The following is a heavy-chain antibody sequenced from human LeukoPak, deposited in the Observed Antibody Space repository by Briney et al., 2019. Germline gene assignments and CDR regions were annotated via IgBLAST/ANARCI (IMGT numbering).Heavy chain of an antibody. J-gene: IGHJ3*02. CDR2: ISRDGTDQ. CDR3: ARAVPAPGTPENAFDI. D-gene: IGHD6-13*01. Sequence: PGGSLRLSCAGTGFTFNNYAMHWVRQAPGEGLEWVAVISRDGTDQFYADSVKGRLTISRDNSQSTSYLYMNSLTTEDTALYYCARAVPAPGTPENAFDIWGQGTVVTVSS. CDR1: GFTFNNYA. V-gene: IGHV3-30*04.